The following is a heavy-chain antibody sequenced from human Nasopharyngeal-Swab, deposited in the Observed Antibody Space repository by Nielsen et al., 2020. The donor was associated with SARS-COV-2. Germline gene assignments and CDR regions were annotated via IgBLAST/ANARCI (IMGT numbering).Heavy chain of an antibody. Sequence: SETLSLTCTVSGGSISSSSYYWGWIRQPPGKGLEWIGRIYYSGSTYYNPSLKSRVTISVDTSKNQFSLKLSSVTAADTAVYYCASLSSSWSLGYYYYYMDVWGKGTTVTVSS. J-gene: IGHJ6*03. CDR1: GGSISSSSYY. V-gene: IGHV4-39*01. CDR2: IYYSGST. D-gene: IGHD6-13*01. CDR3: ASLSSSWSLGYYYYYMDV.